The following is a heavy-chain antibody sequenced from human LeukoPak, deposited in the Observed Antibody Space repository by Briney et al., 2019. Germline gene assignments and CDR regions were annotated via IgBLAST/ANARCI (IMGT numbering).Heavy chain of an antibody. D-gene: IGHD4-11*01. V-gene: IGHV3-49*03. CDR2: IRSKAYGGTT. J-gene: IGHJ4*02. CDR3: TRDSATVGFDY. CDR1: GFTFGDYA. Sequence: PGGSLRLSCTASGFTFGDYAMSWFRQAPRKGLEWVGFIRSKAYGGTTEYAASVKGRFTISRDDSKSIAYLQMNSLKTEDTAVYYCTRDSATVGFDYWGQGTLVTVSS.